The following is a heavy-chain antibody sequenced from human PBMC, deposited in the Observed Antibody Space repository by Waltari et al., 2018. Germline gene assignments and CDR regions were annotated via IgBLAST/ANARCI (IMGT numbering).Heavy chain of an antibody. D-gene: IGHD4-17*01. J-gene: IGHJ4*02. Sequence: EVQLVESGGGLVKPGGSLRLSCAASGFTFSSYSQNWVRPAPGKGREWVSSISSSSSYIYYADSVKGRFTISRDNAKNSLYLQMNSLRAEDTAVYYCARDRDYGPPVDYWGQGTLVTVSS. V-gene: IGHV3-21*01. CDR3: ARDRDYGPPVDY. CDR1: GFTFSSYS. CDR2: ISSSSSYI.